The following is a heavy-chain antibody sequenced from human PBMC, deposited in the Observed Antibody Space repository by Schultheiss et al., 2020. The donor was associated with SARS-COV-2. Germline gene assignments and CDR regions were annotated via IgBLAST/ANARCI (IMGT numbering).Heavy chain of an antibody. V-gene: IGHV3-30*04. CDR1: GFTFSSYA. D-gene: IGHD3-10*01. J-gene: IGHJ4*02. CDR2: ISYDGSNK. Sequence: GGPLRLSCAASGFTFSSYAMHWVRQAPGKGLEWVAVISYDGSNKYYADSVKGRFTISRDNSKNTLYLQMNSLRAEDTAVYYCARGAGFRGVLDYWGQGTLVTVSS. CDR3: ARGAGFRGVLDY.